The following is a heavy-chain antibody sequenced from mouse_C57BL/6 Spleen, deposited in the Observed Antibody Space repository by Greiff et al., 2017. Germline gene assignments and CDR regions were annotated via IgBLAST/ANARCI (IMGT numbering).Heavy chain of an antibody. J-gene: IGHJ3*01. CDR3: ARQRYFCNSFAY. CDR2: ISSGGSYT. Sequence: EVQGVESGGDLVKPGGSLKLSCAASGFTFSSYGMSWVRQTPDKRLEWVATISSGGSYTYYPDSVKGRFNISSNNAKNTLYLQMSSLNSEDTAMYYCARQRYFCNSFAYWGQGTLVTVSA. CDR1: GFTFSSYG. D-gene: IGHD2-1*01. V-gene: IGHV5-6*01.